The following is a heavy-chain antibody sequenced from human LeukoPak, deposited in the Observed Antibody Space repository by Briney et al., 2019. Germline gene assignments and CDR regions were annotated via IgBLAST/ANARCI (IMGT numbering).Heavy chain of an antibody. Sequence: GGSLRLSCAASGFTFSSYSMNWVRQAPGKGLEWVSSISSSSSYIYYADSVKDRFTISRDNAKNSLYLQMNSLRAEDTAVYYCASYYYDSSGTTQSTDYWGQGTLVTVSS. D-gene: IGHD3-22*01. V-gene: IGHV3-21*01. CDR2: ISSSSSYI. CDR3: ASYYYDSSGTTQSTDY. CDR1: GFTFSSYS. J-gene: IGHJ4*02.